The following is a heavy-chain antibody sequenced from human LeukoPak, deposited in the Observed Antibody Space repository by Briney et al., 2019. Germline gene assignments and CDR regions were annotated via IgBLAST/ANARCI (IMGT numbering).Heavy chain of an antibody. J-gene: IGHJ4*02. V-gene: IGHV3-21*01. CDR2: ISSSSSYI. CDR1: GFTFSSYG. Sequence: GGSLRLSCAASGFTFSSYGMNWVRQAPGKGLEWVSSISSSSSYIYYADSVKGRFTISRDNAKNSPYLQMNSLRAEDTAVYYCARADCSSTSCYADFDYWGQGTLVTVSS. CDR3: ARADCSSTSCYADFDY. D-gene: IGHD2-2*01.